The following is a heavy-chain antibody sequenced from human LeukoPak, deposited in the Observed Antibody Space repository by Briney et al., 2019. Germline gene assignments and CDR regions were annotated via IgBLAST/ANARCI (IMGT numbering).Heavy chain of an antibody. V-gene: IGHV4-34*01. CDR3: ARALYCSSTSCYGGNWFDP. Sequence: PSETLSITCAVYGGSFSGYYWSWIRQPPGKGLEWIGEINHSGSTNYNPSLKSRVTISVDTSKNQFSLKLSSVTAADTAVYYCARALYCSSTSCYGGNWFDPWGQGTLVTVSS. J-gene: IGHJ5*02. CDR2: INHSGST. CDR1: GGSFSGYY. D-gene: IGHD2-2*01.